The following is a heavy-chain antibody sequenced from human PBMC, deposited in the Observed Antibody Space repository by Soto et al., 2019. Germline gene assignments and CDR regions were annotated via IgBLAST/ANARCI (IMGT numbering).Heavy chain of an antibody. V-gene: IGHV4-59*01. CDR3: ARGNRRHYHYYGMDV. CDR2: IYYSGST. J-gene: IGHJ6*02. CDR1: GGSISSYY. Sequence: PSETLSLTCTVSGGSISSYYWSWIRQPPGKGLEWIGYIYYSGSTNYNPSLKSRVTISVDTSKNQCSLKLSSVTAADTAVYYCARGNRRHYHYYGMDVWGQGTTVTVSS.